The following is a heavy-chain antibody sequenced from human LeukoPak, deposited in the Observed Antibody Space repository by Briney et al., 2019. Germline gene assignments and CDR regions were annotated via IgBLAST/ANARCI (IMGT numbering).Heavy chain of an antibody. CDR1: GFTFSSYG. D-gene: IGHD5-12*01. Sequence: GGTLRLSCAASGFTFSSYGMSWVRQAPGKGLEWVSGISPGGGPTCYADSVKGRFTISRDDSKNTLYLQMNNLRAEDTAVYYCAKDGAWLRFDDWGQGILVTVSS. J-gene: IGHJ4*02. CDR3: AKDGAWLRFDD. V-gene: IGHV3-23*01. CDR2: ISPGGGPT.